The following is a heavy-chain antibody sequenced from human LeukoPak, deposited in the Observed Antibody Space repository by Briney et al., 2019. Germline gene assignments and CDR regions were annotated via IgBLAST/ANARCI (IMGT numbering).Heavy chain of an antibody. D-gene: IGHD3-22*01. CDR3: ARDGSFRITMVVVVTDGMDV. Sequence: SETLSLTCTVSGGSISTYYWSWIRQPAGKGLEWIGRIQTSVDINYNPSLKSRITMSVDTSKNQFSLRMSSVTAADTAVYYCARDGSFRITMVVVVTDGMDVWGQGTTVTVSS. V-gene: IGHV4-4*07. CDR2: IQTSVDI. J-gene: IGHJ6*02. CDR1: GGSISTYY.